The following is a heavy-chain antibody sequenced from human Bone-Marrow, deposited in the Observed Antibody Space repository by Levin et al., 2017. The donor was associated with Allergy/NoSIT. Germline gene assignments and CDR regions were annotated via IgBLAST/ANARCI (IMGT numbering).Heavy chain of an antibody. CDR3: TRVIASSTWYPEYFQQ. CDR2: INQDGSET. V-gene: IGHV3-7*01. D-gene: IGHD6-13*01. Sequence: GESLKISCAASGFTFSNYWMSWVRQAPGGGLEWVANINQDGSETYYVDSVKGRFTISRDNARNTLFLQLNSLRAEDTAVYYCTRVIASSTWYPEYFQQWGQGTQVIVSS. J-gene: IGHJ1*01. CDR1: GFTFSNYW.